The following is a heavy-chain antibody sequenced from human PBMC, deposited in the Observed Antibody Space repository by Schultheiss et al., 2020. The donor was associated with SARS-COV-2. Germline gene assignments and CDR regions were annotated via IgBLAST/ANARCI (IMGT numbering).Heavy chain of an antibody. D-gene: IGHD5/OR15-5a*01. CDR3: ARDLPYMDV. V-gene: IGHV3-7*01. Sequence: GGSLRLSCAASGFTFSSYAMSWVRQAPGKGLEWVANIKQDGSEKYYVDSVKGRFTISRDNAKNSLYLQMNSLRAEDTAVYYCARDLPYMDVWGQGTTVTVSS. CDR2: IKQDGSEK. J-gene: IGHJ6*02. CDR1: GFTFSSYA.